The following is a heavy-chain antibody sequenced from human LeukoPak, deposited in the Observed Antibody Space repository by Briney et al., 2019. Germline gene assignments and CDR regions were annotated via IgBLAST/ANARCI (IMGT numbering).Heavy chain of an antibody. V-gene: IGHV4-39*01. Sequence: PSETLSLTCTVSGGSISSSSYYWGWIRRPPGKGLEWIGSIYYSGSTYYNPSLKSRVTISVDTSKNQFSLKLSSVTAADTAVYYCARHEYSSSPFDYWGQGTLVTVSS. D-gene: IGHD6-13*01. J-gene: IGHJ4*02. CDR2: IYYSGST. CDR3: ARHEYSSSPFDY. CDR1: GGSISSSSYY.